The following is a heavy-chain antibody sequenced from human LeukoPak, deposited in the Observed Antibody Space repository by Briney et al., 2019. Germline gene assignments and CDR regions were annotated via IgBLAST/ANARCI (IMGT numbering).Heavy chain of an antibody. V-gene: IGHV4-59*01. CDR1: GGSISRYY. J-gene: IGHJ4*02. CDR3: ARDKVVGPSNFDY. Sequence: PSETLSLTCTVSGGSISRYYWSWIRQPPGKGLEWIGYIYYSGSTNYNPSFKSRVTISVDTSKNQFSLKLSSVTAADTAVYYCARDKVVGPSNFDYWGQGTLVTVSS. D-gene: IGHD1-26*01. CDR2: IYYSGST.